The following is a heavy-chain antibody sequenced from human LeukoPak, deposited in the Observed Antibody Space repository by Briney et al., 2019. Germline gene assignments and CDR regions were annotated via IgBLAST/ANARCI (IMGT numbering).Heavy chain of an antibody. Sequence: GGSLRLSCAAAEFSFSSYEMTWVRQAPGKGLEWLSYIDARGSRVVYADSVKGRFTISRDNTRNSLFLQMNSLRAEDTGICYCAREKIAVFGDAFDIWGQGTRVTVSS. CDR3: AREKIAVFGDAFDI. D-gene: IGHD3-16*01. J-gene: IGHJ3*02. CDR2: IDARGSRV. V-gene: IGHV3-48*03. CDR1: EFSFSSYE.